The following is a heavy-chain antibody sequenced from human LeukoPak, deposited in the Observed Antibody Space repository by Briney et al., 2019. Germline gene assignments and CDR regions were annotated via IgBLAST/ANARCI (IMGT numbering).Heavy chain of an antibody. Sequence: GASVKVSCKVSGYTITELSMHWVRQAPGKGLEWMGGFDPEDDETIYARKFQGRVTMTEDTSTDTAYMELSSLRSEDTAVYYCATAVGATSTPFDYWGQGTLVTVSS. CDR1: GYTITELS. CDR2: FDPEDDET. V-gene: IGHV1-24*01. CDR3: ATAVGATSTPFDY. J-gene: IGHJ4*02. D-gene: IGHD1-26*01.